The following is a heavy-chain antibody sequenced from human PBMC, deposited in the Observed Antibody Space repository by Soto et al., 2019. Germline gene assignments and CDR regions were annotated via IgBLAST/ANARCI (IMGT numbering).Heavy chain of an antibody. D-gene: IGHD5-18*01. V-gene: IGHV1-69*06. J-gene: IGHJ6*02. Sequence: QVQLVQSGAEVKKPGSSVKVSCKASGGTFSSYAISWVRQAPGQGLEWMGGIIPIFGTANYAQKFQGRVRITADKSTSTAYMELSSLRSEDTAVYYCARGGNSYGSTKSYYYYGMDVWGQGTTVTVSS. CDR2: IIPIFGTA. CDR3: ARGGNSYGSTKSYYYYGMDV. CDR1: GGTFSSYA.